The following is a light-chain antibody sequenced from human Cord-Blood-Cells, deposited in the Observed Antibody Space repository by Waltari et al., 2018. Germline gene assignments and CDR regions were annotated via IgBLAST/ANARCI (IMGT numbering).Light chain of an antibody. Sequence: EIVLTQSPPTLSLSPGERATPSRRASQSVSGYLAWYQQKPGQAPRLLSYDASNRATGIPARFSGSGAGTDFTLTISSLEPEDFAVYYCQQRSNWLTFGGGTKVEIK. CDR2: DAS. CDR1: QSVSGY. CDR3: QQRSNWLT. V-gene: IGKV3-11*01. J-gene: IGKJ4*01.